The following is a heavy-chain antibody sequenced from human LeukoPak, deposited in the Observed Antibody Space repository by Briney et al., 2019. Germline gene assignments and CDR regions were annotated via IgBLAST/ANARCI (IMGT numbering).Heavy chain of an antibody. CDR3: ANAAQKEDYYDSSA. CDR2: ISGSGGST. CDR1: GFTFSSYA. J-gene: IGHJ5*02. D-gene: IGHD3-22*01. Sequence: PGGSLRLSCAASGFTFSSYAMSWVRQAPGKGLEWVSAISGSGGSTYSADSVKGRFTISRDNSKNTLYLQMNSLRAEDTAVYYCANAAQKEDYYDSSAWGQGTLVTVSS. V-gene: IGHV3-23*01.